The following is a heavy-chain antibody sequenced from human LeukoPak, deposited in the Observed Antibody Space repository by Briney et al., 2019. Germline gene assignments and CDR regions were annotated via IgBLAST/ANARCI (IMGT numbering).Heavy chain of an antibody. Sequence: PGGSLRLSCAASGFSFSSFAMTWVRQAPGKGLEWVSTIRSNGATAYNADSVKGRFTISRDNSKNTVYLQMNSLRVEDTAIYYCARGQESDDGVFDSWGQGTLVTVSS. CDR2: IRSNGATA. J-gene: IGHJ4*02. D-gene: IGHD1-1*01. V-gene: IGHV3-23*01. CDR1: GFSFSSFA. CDR3: ARGQESDDGVFDS.